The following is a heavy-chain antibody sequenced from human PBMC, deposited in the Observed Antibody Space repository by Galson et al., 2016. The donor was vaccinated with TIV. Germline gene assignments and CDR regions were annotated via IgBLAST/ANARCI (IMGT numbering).Heavy chain of an antibody. J-gene: IGHJ4*02. CDR2: INPAVGLI. D-gene: IGHD3-3*02. V-gene: IGHV1-69*04. Sequence: SVKVSCKASGGTFSSYDISWLRQIPGQGFEWMGRINPAVGLIKYTERFQGRYTITAAYMELSSLRSEDTAVYYCSSASHLVPTVHHYWGQGTLVTVSS. CDR1: GGTFSSYD. CDR3: SSASHLVPTVHHY.